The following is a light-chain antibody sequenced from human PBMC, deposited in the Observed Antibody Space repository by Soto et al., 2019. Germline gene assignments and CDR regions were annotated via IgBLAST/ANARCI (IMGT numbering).Light chain of an antibody. CDR2: GAS. CDR1: QSVSSN. J-gene: IGKJ4*01. V-gene: IGKV3-15*01. CDR3: QQYNNWPLT. Sequence: VLTQSPCTLSFSKGERATLSCRASQSVSSNLAWYQQKPGQAPRLLIYGASTRATGIPARFSGSGSGTEFTLTISSLQSEDFAVYYCQQYNNWPLTFGGGTKVDIK.